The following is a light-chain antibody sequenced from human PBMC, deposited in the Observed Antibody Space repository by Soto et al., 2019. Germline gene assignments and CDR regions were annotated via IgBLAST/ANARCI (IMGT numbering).Light chain of an antibody. CDR3: QQRYSWPPLT. Sequence: EVVLTQSPATLSLSPGDGATISCRASQSVHSYLAWYQQKPGQAPRLLIYDASNRATGIPARFSGSGSGTDFTLSISSLATEDFAVYYCQQRYSWPPLTFGGGNRVEIK. CDR2: DAS. CDR1: QSVHSY. V-gene: IGKV3-11*01. J-gene: IGKJ4*01.